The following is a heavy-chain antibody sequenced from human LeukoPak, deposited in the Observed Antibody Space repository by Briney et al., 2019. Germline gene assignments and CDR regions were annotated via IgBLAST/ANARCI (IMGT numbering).Heavy chain of an antibody. V-gene: IGHV5-51*01. Sequence: GESLKISCKASGYNFPKSWIGWVRQMPGKGLEWMAIIYPDDSRIKYSPSFQGQVTISADRSINTAYLQWSSLRASDTAMYYCARPDYFASHDWGQGTLVTDSS. CDR2: IYPDDSRI. J-gene: IGHJ4*02. D-gene: IGHD2/OR15-2a*01. CDR3: ARPDYFASHD. CDR1: GYNFPKSW.